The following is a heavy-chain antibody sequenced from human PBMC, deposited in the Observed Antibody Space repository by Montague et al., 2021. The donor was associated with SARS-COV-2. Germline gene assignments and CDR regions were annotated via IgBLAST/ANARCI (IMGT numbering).Heavy chain of an antibody. V-gene: IGHV3-7*01. CDR2: IKQDGSEK. D-gene: IGHD6-13*01. CDR1: GFTFSSYW. J-gene: IGHJ6*02. Sequence: SLRLSCAASGFTFSSYWMSWVRQAPGKGLEWVANIKQDGSEKYYVDSVKGRFTISRDNAKNSLYLQMNSLRAEDTAVYYCAGDGIAAAGAYYYYGMDVWGQGTTVTVSS. CDR3: AGDGIAAAGAYYYYGMDV.